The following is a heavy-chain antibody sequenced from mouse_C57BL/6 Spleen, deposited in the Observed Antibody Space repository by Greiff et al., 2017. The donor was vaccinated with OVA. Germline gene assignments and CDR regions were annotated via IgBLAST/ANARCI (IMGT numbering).Heavy chain of an antibody. Sequence: EVKVVESGGGLVKPGGSLKLSCAASGFTFSDYGMHWVRQAPEKGLEWVAYISSGSSTIYYADTVKGRFTISRDNAKNTLFLQMTSLRSEDTAMYYCARPTGPGYFDYWGQGTTLTVSS. V-gene: IGHV5-17*01. D-gene: IGHD3-1*01. J-gene: IGHJ2*01. CDR1: GFTFSDYG. CDR3: ARPTGPGYFDY. CDR2: ISSGSSTI.